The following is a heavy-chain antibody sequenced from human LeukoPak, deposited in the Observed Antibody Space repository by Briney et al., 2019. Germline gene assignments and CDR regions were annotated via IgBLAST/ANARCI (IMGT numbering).Heavy chain of an antibody. Sequence: SETLSLTCAVYGGSFSGYYWSWIRQPPGKGLEWIGEINHSGSTNYNPSLKSRVTISVDTSKNQFSLKLSSVTAADTAVYYCARAPHYGDYAGGEYYFDYWGQGTLVTVSS. D-gene: IGHD4-17*01. V-gene: IGHV4-34*01. J-gene: IGHJ4*02. CDR3: ARAPHYGDYAGGEYYFDY. CDR2: INHSGST. CDR1: GGSFSGYY.